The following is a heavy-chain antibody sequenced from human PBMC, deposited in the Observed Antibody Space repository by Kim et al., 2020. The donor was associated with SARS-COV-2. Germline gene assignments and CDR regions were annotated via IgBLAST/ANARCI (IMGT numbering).Heavy chain of an antibody. J-gene: IGHJ5*02. CDR1: GFTFDDYA. CDR2: ISWNSGSI. CDR3: AKDISSGWGAAYNWFDP. Sequence: GGSLRLSCAASGFTFDDYAMHWVRQAPGKGLEWVSGISWNSGSIGYADSVKGRFTISRDNAKNSLYLQMNSLRAEDTALYYCAKDISSGWGAAYNWFDP. V-gene: IGHV3-9*01. D-gene: IGHD6-19*01.